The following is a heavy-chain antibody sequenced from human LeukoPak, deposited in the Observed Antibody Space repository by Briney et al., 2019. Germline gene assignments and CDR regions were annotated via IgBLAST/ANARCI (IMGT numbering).Heavy chain of an antibody. Sequence: SGPTLVNPTQTLTLTCTFSGFSLSTSGMRVSWIRQPPGKALEWLARIDWDDDKFYSTSLKTRLTTSKDTSKNQVVLTMTNMDPVDTATYYCARTLYYYDSSGYALDYWGQGTLVTVSS. D-gene: IGHD3-22*01. CDR1: GFSLSTSGMR. CDR3: ARTLYYYDSSGYALDY. V-gene: IGHV2-70*04. J-gene: IGHJ4*02. CDR2: IDWDDDK.